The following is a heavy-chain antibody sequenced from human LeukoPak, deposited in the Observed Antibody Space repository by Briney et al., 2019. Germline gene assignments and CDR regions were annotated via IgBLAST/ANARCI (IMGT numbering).Heavy chain of an antibody. J-gene: IGHJ4*02. V-gene: IGHV4-59*11. CDR3: ARAIYYDSSGYYFTYYFDY. CDR1: GGSMNNHF. D-gene: IGHD3-22*01. CDR2: IYYSGST. Sequence: SETLSLTCTVSGGSMNNHFWSWIRQPPGKELEYIGYIYYSGSTNYNPSLKRRVTISVDKSKNKFSLRLTSVTAAHTAVYYCARAIYYDSSGYYFTYYFDYWGQGTLVTVSS.